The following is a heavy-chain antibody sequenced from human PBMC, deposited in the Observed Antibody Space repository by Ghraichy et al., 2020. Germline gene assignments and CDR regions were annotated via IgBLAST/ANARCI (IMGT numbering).Heavy chain of an antibody. CDR1: GGSISSSTYY. V-gene: IGHV4-39*01. Sequence: SETLSLTCTVSGGSISSSTYYWGWIRQSPGTGLEWIGSIYYSGSTYYNPSLKSRVTISVDTSKNQFSLKLNSVTAADTAVYYCARHNGEGGRGWYLGMDVWGQGTTVTVSS. J-gene: IGHJ6*02. CDR2: IYYSGST. CDR3: ARHNGEGGRGWYLGMDV. D-gene: IGHD6-19*01.